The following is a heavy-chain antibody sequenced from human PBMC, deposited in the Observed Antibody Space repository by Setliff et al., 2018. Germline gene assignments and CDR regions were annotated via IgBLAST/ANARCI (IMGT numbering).Heavy chain of an antibody. Sequence: PGGSLRLSCAASGFTFSNHWMTWVRQAPGKGLEWVANIKQDGSDNYYVDSVKGRFTISRDNSKNTLYLQMNSLRAEDTAVYYCAKDNEWDWEYFDYWGQGTLVTVSS. CDR1: GFTFSNHW. CDR2: IKQDGSDN. V-gene: IGHV3-7*01. D-gene: IGHD1-26*01. J-gene: IGHJ4*02. CDR3: AKDNEWDWEYFDY.